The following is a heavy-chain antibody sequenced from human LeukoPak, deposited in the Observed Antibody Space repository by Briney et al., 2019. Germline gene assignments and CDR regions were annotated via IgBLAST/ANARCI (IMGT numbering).Heavy chain of an antibody. V-gene: IGHV5-51*01. CDR1: GYSFTSYW. Sequence: GESLKISCKGSGYSFTSYWIGWVRQMPGKGLEWMGIIYPGDSDTRYSPSFQGQVAISADKSISTAYLQWSSLKASDTAMYYCARRGYYYDSSGYYVLYYFDYWGQGTLVTVSS. D-gene: IGHD3-22*01. CDR3: ARRGYYYDSSGYYVLYYFDY. CDR2: IYPGDSDT. J-gene: IGHJ4*02.